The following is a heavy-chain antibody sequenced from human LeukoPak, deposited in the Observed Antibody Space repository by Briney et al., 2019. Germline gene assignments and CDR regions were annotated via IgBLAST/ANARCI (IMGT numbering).Heavy chain of an antibody. V-gene: IGHV5-51*01. Sequence: GESLKISCKGSGYSFTSYWIGWVRQMPGKGLEWMGIIYPGDSDTRYSPSFQGQVTISADKSISTAYLQWSSLKASDTAMYYCARRSTYYYDSNGYYLFDYWGQGTLVTVSS. CDR1: GYSFTSYW. CDR2: IYPGDSDT. J-gene: IGHJ4*02. CDR3: ARRSTYYYDSNGYYLFDY. D-gene: IGHD3-22*01.